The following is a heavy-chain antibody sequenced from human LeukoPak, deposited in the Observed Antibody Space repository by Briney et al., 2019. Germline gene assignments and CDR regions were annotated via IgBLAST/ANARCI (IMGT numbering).Heavy chain of an antibody. CDR3: AKNRYGTSYHTLDY. CDR2: VRDDGNRE. D-gene: IGHD2-2*02. V-gene: IGHV3-30*02. CDR1: GITFSNYG. J-gene: IGHJ4*02. Sequence: PGGSLRLSCSVSGITFSNYGMHWVRQAPGKGLEWVAFVRDDGNREYYEDSLKGRIATSRDNFKNTLYLQMNNVRPDDTAVYYCAKNRYGTSYHTLDYWGQGTLVTVAS.